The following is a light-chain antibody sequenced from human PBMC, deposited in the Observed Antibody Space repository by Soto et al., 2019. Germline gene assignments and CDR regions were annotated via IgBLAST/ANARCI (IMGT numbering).Light chain of an antibody. Sequence: SYELTQPPSVSVSPGQTARITCSGDALPKQYAYWYQQKPGQAPVLVIYKDSERTSGIPERFSGSSSGTTVTLTISGVQAEDEADYYCQSADSSGTYVFGTGTKLTVL. V-gene: IGLV3-25*03. J-gene: IGLJ1*01. CDR3: QSADSSGTYV. CDR1: ALPKQY. CDR2: KDS.